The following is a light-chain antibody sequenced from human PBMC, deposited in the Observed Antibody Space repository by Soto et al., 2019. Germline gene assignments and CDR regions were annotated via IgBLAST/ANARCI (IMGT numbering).Light chain of an antibody. J-gene: IGLJ3*02. Sequence: QSVLTQPPSASGTPGQRVTISCSGSHSNSGSNYVYWYQQLPGTAPKLLIYSNDQRPSGVPDRFSGSKSGATASLAISGLRSDDEADYYCVSWDNSLRGRVFGGETKLTVL. CDR2: SND. V-gene: IGLV1-47*02. CDR1: HSNSGSNY. CDR3: VSWDNSLRGRV.